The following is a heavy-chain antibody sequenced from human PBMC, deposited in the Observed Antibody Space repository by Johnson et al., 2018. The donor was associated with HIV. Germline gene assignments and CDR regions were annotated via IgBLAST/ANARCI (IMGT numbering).Heavy chain of an antibody. CDR2: MSSTGSTI. V-gene: IGHV3-11*04. Sequence: QVQLVESGGGLVKPGGSLRLSCAASGFTFSDYYMSWIRQAPGTGLEWVSSMSSTGSTIYYADSVKGRSTISKDNAKNSLYLQMNSLRAEDTAVYYCAREQIYNFWSGYSAFDIWGQGTMVTVSS. J-gene: IGHJ3*02. CDR3: AREQIYNFWSGYSAFDI. CDR1: GFTFSDYY. D-gene: IGHD3-3*01.